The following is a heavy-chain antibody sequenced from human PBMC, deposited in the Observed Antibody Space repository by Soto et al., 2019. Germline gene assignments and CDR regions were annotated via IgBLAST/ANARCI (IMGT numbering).Heavy chain of an antibody. J-gene: IGHJ5*02. Sequence: SLRLSCAASGFTFSSYAMSWVRQAPGKGLEWVSTFSSVGGGTYYADSVKGRFTISRDNSKNTLYLQMNSLRAEDTALYHCAKTGDSSGYNWFDPWGRGTLVTVSS. V-gene: IGHV3-23*01. CDR2: FSSVGGGT. CDR3: AKTGDSSGYNWFDP. D-gene: IGHD3-22*01. CDR1: GFTFSSYA.